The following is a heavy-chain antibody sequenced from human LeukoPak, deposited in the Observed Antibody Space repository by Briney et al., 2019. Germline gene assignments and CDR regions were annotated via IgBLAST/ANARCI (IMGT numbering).Heavy chain of an antibody. CDR1: GFTFSSYA. V-gene: IGHV3-30-3*01. Sequence: GGSLRLSCAASGFTFSSYAMHWVRQAPGKGLEWVAVISYDGSNKYYADSVKGRFTISRDNSKNTLYLQMNSLRAEDTAVYYCARQGTPDNWETYYYYGMDVWGQGTTVTVSS. CDR3: ARQGTPDNWETYYYYGMDV. J-gene: IGHJ6*02. D-gene: IGHD1-20*01. CDR2: ISYDGSNK.